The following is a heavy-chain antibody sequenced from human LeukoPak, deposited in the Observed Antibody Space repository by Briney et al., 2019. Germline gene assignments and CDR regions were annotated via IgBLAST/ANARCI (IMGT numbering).Heavy chain of an antibody. D-gene: IGHD6-13*01. V-gene: IGHV3-15*01. CDR2: IKSKTDGVTT. CDR3: TTVAAAGHYDS. CDR1: GFTFSSYA. Sequence: PGGSLRLSCAASGFTFSSYAMSWVRQAPGKGLEWVGRIKSKTDGVTTDNAAPVKGGFTISRDDSKNTLYLQMNSLKTEDTAVYYCTTVAAAGHYDSWGQGTLVTVSS. J-gene: IGHJ4*02.